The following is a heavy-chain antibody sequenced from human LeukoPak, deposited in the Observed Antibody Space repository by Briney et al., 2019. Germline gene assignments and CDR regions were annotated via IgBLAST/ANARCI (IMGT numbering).Heavy chain of an antibody. D-gene: IGHD2-2*02. CDR2: ISGSGGST. J-gene: IGHJ4*02. CDR3: TREGGYCSSTGCYSHFDW. Sequence: ESGGSLRLSCAASGFTFSSYAMSWVRQAPGKGLEWVSAISGSGGSTYYAAPVKGRFTISSDNSKNTLYLQMNSLRADDRAVYFCTREGGYCSSTGCYSHFDWWGQGTLVTVSS. CDR1: GFTFSSYA. V-gene: IGHV3-23*01.